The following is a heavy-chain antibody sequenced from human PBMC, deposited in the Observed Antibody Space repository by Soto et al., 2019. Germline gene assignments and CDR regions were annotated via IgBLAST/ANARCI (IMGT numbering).Heavy chain of an antibody. CDR1: AVTFSGFD. CDR2: IGTAGDT. J-gene: IGHJ5*02. Sequence: GRSLRLSCEASAVTFSGFDMHWGRQPTGKGLEWVSTIGTAGDTYYAVSVKGRFTISRDNAKNSLSLQMNSLRAGDTAVYFCARGQAVAAHFSHPCGQGT. V-gene: IGHV3-13*01. CDR3: ARGQAVAAHFSHP. D-gene: IGHD6-19*01.